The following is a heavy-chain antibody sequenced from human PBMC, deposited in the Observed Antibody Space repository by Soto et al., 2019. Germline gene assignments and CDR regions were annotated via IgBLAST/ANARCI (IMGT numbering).Heavy chain of an antibody. CDR3: ARGRTTVNDY. J-gene: IGHJ4*02. CDR1: GGSFSGYY. D-gene: IGHD4-17*01. CDR2: INHSGST. V-gene: IGHV4-34*01. Sequence: KPSETLSLTCAVYGGSFSGYYWSWIRQPPGKGLEWIGEINHSGSTNYNPSLKSRVTISVDTSKNQFSLELSSVTAADTAVYYCARGRTTVNDYWGQGTLVTVSS.